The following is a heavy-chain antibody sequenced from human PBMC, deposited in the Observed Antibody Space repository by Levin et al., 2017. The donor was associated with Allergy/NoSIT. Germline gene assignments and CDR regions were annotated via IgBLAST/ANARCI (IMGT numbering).Heavy chain of an antibody. J-gene: IGHJ4*02. D-gene: IGHD5-18*01. Sequence: PSETLSLTCAVYGGSFSGYYWSWIRQPPGKGLEWIGEINHSGSTNYNPSLKSRVTISVDTSKNQFSLKLSSVTAADTAVYYCARGPLRIHLWTPRNSPFDYWGQGTLVTVSS. CDR2: INHSGST. CDR3: ARGPLRIHLWTPRNSPFDY. V-gene: IGHV4-34*01. CDR1: GGSFSGYY.